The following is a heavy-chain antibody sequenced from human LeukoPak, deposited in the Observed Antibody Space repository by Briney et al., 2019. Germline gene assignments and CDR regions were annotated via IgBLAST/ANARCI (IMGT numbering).Heavy chain of an antibody. J-gene: IGHJ6*03. CDR1: GYTFTSYD. V-gene: IGHV1-8*01. CDR3: ARDQAIYGSGSYYYYYYYMDV. D-gene: IGHD3-10*01. CDR2: MNPNSGNT. Sequence: ASVKVSCKASGYTFTSYDINWVRQATGQGLEWMGWMNPNSGNTGYAQKFQGRVTMTRDTSISTAYMELSRLRSDDTAVYYCARDQAIYGSGSYYYYYYYMDVWGKGTTVTISS.